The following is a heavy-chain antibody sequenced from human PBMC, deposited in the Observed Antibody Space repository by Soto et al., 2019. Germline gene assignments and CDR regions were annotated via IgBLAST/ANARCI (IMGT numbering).Heavy chain of an antibody. J-gene: IGHJ6*02. CDR3: ARDVYGMDV. V-gene: IGHV4-31*03. Sequence: SETLSLTCTVSGGSISSGDYYWIWIRQHPGKGLEYIGFIYSSGSTYYNPSLKGRVTLSVDTSKNQFSLNLSSVTAADTAVYYCARDVYGMDVWGQGTTVTVSS. CDR1: GGSISSGDYY. CDR2: IYSSGST.